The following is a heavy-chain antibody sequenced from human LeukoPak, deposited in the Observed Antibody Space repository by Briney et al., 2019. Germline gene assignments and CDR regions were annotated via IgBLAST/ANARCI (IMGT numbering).Heavy chain of an antibody. CDR1: GFSFSSYA. V-gene: IGHV3-23*01. CDR3: AKDPNFYYCMDV. J-gene: IGHJ6*03. CDR2: ISGRRDST. Sequence: GGSLRLSCAASGFSFSSYAMSWVRQAPGKGLEWVSTISGRRDSTSYADSVKGRFTISRDNSKNTLYLQMNSLRAEDTAVYYCAKDPNFYYCMDVWGKGTTVTISS.